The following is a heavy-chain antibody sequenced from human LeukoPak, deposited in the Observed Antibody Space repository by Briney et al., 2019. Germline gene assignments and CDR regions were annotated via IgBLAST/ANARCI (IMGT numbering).Heavy chain of an antibody. CDR1: GFTFSSYE. Sequence: PGGSLRLSCAASGFTFSSYEMNWVRQAPGKGLEWVSYISSSGSTIYYADSVKGRFTISRDNAKNSLYLQMNSLRAEDTAVYYCARDLCYVDGPDAFDIWGQGTMVTVSS. J-gene: IGHJ3*02. CDR2: ISSSGSTI. V-gene: IGHV3-48*03. CDR3: ARDLCYVDGPDAFDI. D-gene: IGHD4-17*01.